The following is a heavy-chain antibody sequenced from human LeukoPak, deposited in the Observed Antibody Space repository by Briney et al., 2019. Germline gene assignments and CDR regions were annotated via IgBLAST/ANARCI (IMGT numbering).Heavy chain of an antibody. CDR3: ARDRGPNYYYYYYMDV. J-gene: IGHJ6*03. CDR1: GGSISSYY. CDR2: IYTSGST. V-gene: IGHV4-4*07. Sequence: SETLSLTCTVSGGSISSYYWSWIRQPAGKGLEWIGRIYTSGSTNYNPSLKSRVTMSVDTSKNQFSLKLSSVTAADTAVYYCARDRGPNYYYYYYMDVWGKGTTVTVSS.